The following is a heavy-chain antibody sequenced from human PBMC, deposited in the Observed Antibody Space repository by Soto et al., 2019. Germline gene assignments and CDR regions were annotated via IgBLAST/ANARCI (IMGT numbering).Heavy chain of an antibody. Sequence: GGSLRLSCAASGFTFSSYAMSWVRQAPGKGLEWVSAISGSGGSTYYADSVKGRFTISRDNSKNTLYLQMNSLRAEDTAVYYCAKPKVDYRQPPDYFDYWGQGTLVTVSS. CDR2: ISGSGGST. D-gene: IGHD4-4*01. CDR1: GFTFSSYA. V-gene: IGHV3-23*01. J-gene: IGHJ4*02. CDR3: AKPKVDYRQPPDYFDY.